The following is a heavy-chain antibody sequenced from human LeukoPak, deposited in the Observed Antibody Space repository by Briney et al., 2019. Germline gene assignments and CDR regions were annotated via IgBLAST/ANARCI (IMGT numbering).Heavy chain of an antibody. D-gene: IGHD1-26*01. V-gene: IGHV4-4*07. CDR2: IYMNGNT. J-gene: IGHJ3*02. Sequence: SETLSLTCTVSGVSFSGYYWTWIRQPAGKGLEWSGRIYMNGNTNYNPSLKSRVTMSVDTSGNQFSLNLISVTAADTAVYFCARERGTLRGDAFDIWGQGTRVTVSS. CDR1: GVSFSGYY. CDR3: ARERGTLRGDAFDI.